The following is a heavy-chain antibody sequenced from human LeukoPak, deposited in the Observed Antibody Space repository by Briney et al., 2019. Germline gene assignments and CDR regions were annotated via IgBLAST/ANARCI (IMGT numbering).Heavy chain of an antibody. D-gene: IGHD6-13*01. J-gene: IGHJ1*01. CDR1: GDSFSSYA. CDR2: IIPIFGTA. V-gene: IGHV1-69*05. Sequence: SVKVSCKASGDSFSSYAISWVRQAPGQGLEWMGGIIPIFGTANYAQKFQGRVMITTDESTSTAYMELSSLRSEDTAVYYCAGAAAANGDYFQHWGQGTLVTVSS. CDR3: AGAAAANGDYFQH.